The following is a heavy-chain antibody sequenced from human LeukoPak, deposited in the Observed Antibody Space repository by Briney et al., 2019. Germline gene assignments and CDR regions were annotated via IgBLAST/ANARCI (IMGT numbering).Heavy chain of an antibody. Sequence: SETLSLTCTVSGGSISSSSYYWGWIRQPPGKGLEWIGSIYYSGSTYYNPSLKSRDTISVDTSKNQFSLKLSSVTAADTAVYYCARDRGAAAPFDYWGQGTLVTVSS. V-gene: IGHV4-39*07. CDR2: IYYSGST. CDR3: ARDRGAAAPFDY. D-gene: IGHD6-13*01. J-gene: IGHJ4*02. CDR1: GGSISSSSYY.